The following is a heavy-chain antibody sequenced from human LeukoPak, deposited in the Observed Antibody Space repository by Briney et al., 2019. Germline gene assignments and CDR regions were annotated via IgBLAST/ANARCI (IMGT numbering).Heavy chain of an antibody. CDR3: ARECRYGFDY. V-gene: IGHV3-7*01. Sequence: PGGSLRLSCAASGFTFSIYWMSWVRQAPGKGLEWVANIKEDGSEKYYVDSVKGRFTISRDNAKNSLYLQMNTLRGEDTAVYYCARECRYGFDYWGRGTLVTVSS. D-gene: IGHD3-10*01. CDR2: IKEDGSEK. J-gene: IGHJ4*02. CDR1: GFTFSIYW.